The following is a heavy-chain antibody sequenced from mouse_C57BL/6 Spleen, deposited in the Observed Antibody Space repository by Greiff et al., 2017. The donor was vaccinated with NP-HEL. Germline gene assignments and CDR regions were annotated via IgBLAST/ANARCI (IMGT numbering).Heavy chain of an antibody. J-gene: IGHJ2*01. CDR1: GFTFSSYT. Sequence: EVHLVESGGGLVKPGGSLKLSCAASGFTFSSYTMSWVRQTPEKRLEWVATISGGGGNTYYPDSVKGRVTISRDNAKNTLYLQMSSLRSEDTALYYCARSLYDSYYFDYWGQGTTLTVSS. CDR2: ISGGGGNT. CDR3: ARSLYDSYYFDY. D-gene: IGHD2-3*01. V-gene: IGHV5-9*01.